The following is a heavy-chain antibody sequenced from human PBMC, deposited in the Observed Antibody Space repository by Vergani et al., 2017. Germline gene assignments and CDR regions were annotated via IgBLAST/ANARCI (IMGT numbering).Heavy chain of an antibody. CDR3: ARDQNYDLWSGYSGADY. Sequence: QVQLVQSGAEVKKPGASVKVSCKASGYTFTSYGISWVRQAPGQGLEWMGWISAYNGNTNYAQKLQGRVTMTTDTSTSTAYMELRSLRSDDTAVYYCARDQNYDLWSGYSGADYWGQGTLVTVSS. D-gene: IGHD3-3*01. V-gene: IGHV1-18*01. CDR1: GYTFTSYG. CDR2: ISAYNGNT. J-gene: IGHJ4*02.